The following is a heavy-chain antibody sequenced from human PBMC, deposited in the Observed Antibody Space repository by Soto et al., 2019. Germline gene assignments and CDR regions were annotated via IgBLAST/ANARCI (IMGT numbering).Heavy chain of an antibody. Sequence: VASVKVSCKASGYTFTGYYMHWVRQAPGQGLEWMGWINPNSGGTNYAQKFQGWVTMTRDTSISTAYMELSRLRSDDTAVYYCARELLPEVLWFGDYGMDVWGQGTTVTVSS. V-gene: IGHV1-2*04. D-gene: IGHD3-10*01. CDR3: ARELLPEVLWFGDYGMDV. J-gene: IGHJ6*02. CDR1: GYTFTGYY. CDR2: INPNSGGT.